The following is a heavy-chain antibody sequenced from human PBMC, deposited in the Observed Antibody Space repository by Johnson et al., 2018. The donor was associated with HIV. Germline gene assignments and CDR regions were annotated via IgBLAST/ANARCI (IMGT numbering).Heavy chain of an antibody. V-gene: IGHV3-33*01. CDR1: GFTITTYG. CDR2: IWYDGNNK. Sequence: QVQLVESGGGVVQPGGSLRLSCVASGFTITTYGMHWVRQAPGKGLEWVAVIWYDGNNKYYADSVKGRFTISRDNSKNTLCLQMNSLRAEDTAVYYCAREKIRAFDIWGQGTMVTVSS. J-gene: IGHJ3*02. CDR3: AREKIRAFDI.